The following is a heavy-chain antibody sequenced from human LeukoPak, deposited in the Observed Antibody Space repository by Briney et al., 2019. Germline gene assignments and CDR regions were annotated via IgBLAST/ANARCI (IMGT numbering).Heavy chain of an antibody. D-gene: IGHD3-22*01. V-gene: IGHV3-9*01. CDR2: ISGDSGSI. J-gene: IGHJ4*02. CDR1: GFTFDDYA. CDR3: AKDAYYYDSSGYPRD. Sequence: GGSLRLSCAASGFTFDDYAMHWVRQAPGKGLEWVSGISGDSGSIGYADSVKGRFTISRDNAKNSLYLQMNSLRAEDTALYYCAKDAYYYDSSGYPRDWGQGTLVTVS.